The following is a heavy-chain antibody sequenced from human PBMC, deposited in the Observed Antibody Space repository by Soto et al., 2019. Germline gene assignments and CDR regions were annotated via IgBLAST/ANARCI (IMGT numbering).Heavy chain of an antibody. CDR2: IKTDGSVT. CDR1: GFTFSTYW. Sequence: PGGSLRLSCAASGFTFSTYWMHWVRQAPGKGLVWFSRIKTDGSVTTYADSVKGRFTISRDNAKNTLYLQMNTLRAEDTAVYYCARDRGRTHAYWGRGTLVTV. D-gene: IGHD1-26*01. CDR3: ARDRGRTHAY. J-gene: IGHJ4*02. V-gene: IGHV3-74*01.